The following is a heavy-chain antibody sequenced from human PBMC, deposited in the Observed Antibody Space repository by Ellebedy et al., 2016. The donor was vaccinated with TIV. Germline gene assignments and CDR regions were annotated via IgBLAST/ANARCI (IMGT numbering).Heavy chain of an antibody. CDR2: FYIGGNT. CDR1: GFTIYNNY. D-gene: IGHD3-22*01. J-gene: IGHJ4*02. CDR3: ARAYYYDSSGYLDY. Sequence: PGGSLRLSCVASGFTIYNNYMNWVRQAPGKGLAWVSIFYIGGNTFYADSVNGRFIISRDNSRNALYLEMNSLSAEDTGVYYCARAYYYDSSGYLDYWGQGTQVTVSS. V-gene: IGHV3-53*01.